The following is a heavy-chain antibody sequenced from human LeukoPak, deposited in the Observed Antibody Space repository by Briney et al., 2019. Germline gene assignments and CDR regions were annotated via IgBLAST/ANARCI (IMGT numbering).Heavy chain of an antibody. CDR1: GGSISSSSYY. D-gene: IGHD2/OR15-2a*01. Sequence: SETLSLTCTVSGGSISSSSYYWGWIRQPPGKGLEWIGSIYYSGSTYYNPSLKSRVTISVDTATNQFSLKLRSVTAADTAVYYCARDFSAAFDIWGQGTMVTVSS. CDR2: IYYSGST. J-gene: IGHJ3*02. CDR3: ARDFSAAFDI. V-gene: IGHV4-39*07.